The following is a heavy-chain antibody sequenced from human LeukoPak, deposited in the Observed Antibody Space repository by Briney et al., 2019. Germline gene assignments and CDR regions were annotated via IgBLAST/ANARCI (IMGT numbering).Heavy chain of an antibody. CDR3: ARGRRTVTTPFDY. V-gene: IGHV4-34*01. J-gene: IGHJ4*02. D-gene: IGHD4-17*01. CDR1: GGSFSGYY. CDR2: INHSVST. Sequence: SETLSLTCAVYGGSFSGYYWSWIRQPPGKGLEWIGEINHSVSTNYNPSPKSRVTISVDTSKNQFSLKLSSVTAADTAVYYCARGRRTVTTPFDYWGQGTLVTVSS.